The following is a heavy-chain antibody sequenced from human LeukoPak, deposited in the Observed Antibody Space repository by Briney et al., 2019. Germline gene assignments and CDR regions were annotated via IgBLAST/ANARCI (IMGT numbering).Heavy chain of an antibody. V-gene: IGHV3-23*01. CDR2: ISGSGGST. D-gene: IGHD3-10*01. CDR3: AKDVRLVRGVNYGSIIDYFDY. J-gene: IGHJ4*02. CDR1: GFTFSSYA. Sequence: GGSLRLSCAASGFTFSSYAMSWVRQAPGKGLEWVSAISGSGGSTYYADSVKGRFTISRDNSKNTLYLQMNSLRAEDTAVYYCAKDVRLVRGVNYGSIIDYFDYWGPGTLVTVSS.